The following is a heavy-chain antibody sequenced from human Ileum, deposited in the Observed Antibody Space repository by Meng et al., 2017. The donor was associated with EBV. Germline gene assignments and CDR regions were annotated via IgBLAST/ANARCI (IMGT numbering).Heavy chain of an antibody. CDR2: LSETAGTI. Sequence: ALGFHFITVAWRWVRQTPGKGLDGGSSLSETAGTIRYADSVKGRFTISRDNSRNTLHLEMNSLRGEDTAVYFCAKDLSGGYEALFFDHWGQGTLVTVSS. V-gene: IGHV3-23*01. D-gene: IGHD5-12*01. J-gene: IGHJ4*02. CDR1: GFHFITVA. CDR3: AKDLSGGYEALFFDH.